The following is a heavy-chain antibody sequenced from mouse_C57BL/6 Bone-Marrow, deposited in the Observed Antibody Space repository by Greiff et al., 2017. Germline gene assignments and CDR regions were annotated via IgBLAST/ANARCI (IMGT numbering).Heavy chain of an antibody. Sequence: EVKLVESGGGLVKPGGSLKLSCAASGFTFSDYGMHWVRQAPGKGLEWVAYISSGSSTIYYADTVKGRFTISRDNAKNTLFLQMTSLRSEDTAMYYCARGATVVGYYFDCWGQGTTLTVSS. D-gene: IGHD1-1*01. CDR1: GFTFSDYG. J-gene: IGHJ2*01. V-gene: IGHV5-17*01. CDR3: ARGATVVGYYFDC. CDR2: ISSGSSTI.